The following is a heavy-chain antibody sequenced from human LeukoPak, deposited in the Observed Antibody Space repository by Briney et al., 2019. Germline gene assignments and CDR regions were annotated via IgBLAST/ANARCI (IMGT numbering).Heavy chain of an antibody. D-gene: IGHD2-2*02. Sequence: GGSLRLSCAASGFTFSRYSMNWVRQAPGKRLEWVSYISSSSSTIYYADSVKGRFTISRDNAKNSLYLQMNSLRAEDTAMYYCARTYQLLYDDAFDIWGQGTMVTVSS. V-gene: IGHV3-48*01. CDR3: ARTYQLLYDDAFDI. J-gene: IGHJ3*02. CDR2: ISSSSSTI. CDR1: GFTFSRYS.